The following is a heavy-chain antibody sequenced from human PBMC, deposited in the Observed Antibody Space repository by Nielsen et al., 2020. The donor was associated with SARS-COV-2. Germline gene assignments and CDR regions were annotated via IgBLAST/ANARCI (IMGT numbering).Heavy chain of an antibody. V-gene: IGHV3-30*03. CDR3: ARGNGWGSYFDY. J-gene: IGHJ4*02. CDR2: ISRDASDT. CDR1: GFTFSDYG. D-gene: IGHD7-27*01. Sequence: GGSLRLSCAASGFTFSDYGIHWVRQAPGKGLEWMAIISRDASDTFYPDSVKGRFTVSRDNSKNTVYLQMNSLRAEDTAVYYCARGNGWGSYFDYWGQGTLVTVSS.